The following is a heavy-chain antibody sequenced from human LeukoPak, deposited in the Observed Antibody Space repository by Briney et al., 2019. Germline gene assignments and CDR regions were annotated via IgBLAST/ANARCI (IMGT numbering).Heavy chain of an antibody. Sequence: ASVKVSCKASRNTFTIFHIHWVRQAPGQGLDYMVILKVYGDTTIYAQRFQGRITMTRDTSTSTVYMELSSLNSEDTAVYYCARESPSTFYFDYWGQGTLVTVSS. CDR1: RNTFTIFH. V-gene: IGHV1-46*01. CDR2: LKVYGDTT. D-gene: IGHD1-1*01. J-gene: IGHJ4*02. CDR3: ARESPSTFYFDY.